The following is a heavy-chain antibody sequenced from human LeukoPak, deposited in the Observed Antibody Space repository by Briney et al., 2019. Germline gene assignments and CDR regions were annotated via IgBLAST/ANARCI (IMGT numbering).Heavy chain of an antibody. J-gene: IGHJ4*02. D-gene: IGHD4-17*01. CDR2: IIPIFGTA. Sequence: ASVKVSCKASGGTFSSYAISWVRQAPGQGLEWMGGIIPIFGTANYAQKFQGRVTITADKSTSTAYMELSSLRPEDTAVYYCARDGYGDLPAYWGQGTLVTVSS. CDR3: ARDGYGDLPAY. V-gene: IGHV1-69*06. CDR1: GGTFSSYA.